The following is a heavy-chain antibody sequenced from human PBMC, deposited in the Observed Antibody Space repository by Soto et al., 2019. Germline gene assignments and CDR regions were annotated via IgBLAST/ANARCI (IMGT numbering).Heavy chain of an antibody. CDR1: GGSISSYY. Sequence: LSLTCTVSGGSISSYYWSWIRQPPGKGLEWIGYIYYSGSTNYNPSLKSRVTISVDTSKNQFSLKLSSVTAADTAVYYCARVGLGGWFDPWGQGTLVTVSS. J-gene: IGHJ5*02. D-gene: IGHD3-16*01. CDR3: ARVGLGGWFDP. CDR2: IYYSGST. V-gene: IGHV4-59*01.